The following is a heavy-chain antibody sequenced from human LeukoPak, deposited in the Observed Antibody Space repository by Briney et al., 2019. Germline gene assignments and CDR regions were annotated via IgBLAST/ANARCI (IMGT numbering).Heavy chain of an antibody. CDR3: AREVYGSGSYYNDY. CDR2: ISNNGGST. D-gene: IGHD3-10*01. V-gene: IGHV3-64*01. Sequence: SGGSLRLSCAASGFTGSSCTMHWVRQAPGKGLEFVSTISNNGGSTYYANSVKGRFTISRDISKNTLYLQMGSLRTEDMAVYYCAREVYGSGSYYNDYWGQGTLVTVSS. J-gene: IGHJ4*02. CDR1: GFTGSSCT.